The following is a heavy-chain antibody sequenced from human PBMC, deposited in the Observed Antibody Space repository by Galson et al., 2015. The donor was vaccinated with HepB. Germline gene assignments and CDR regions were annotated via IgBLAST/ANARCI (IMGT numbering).Heavy chain of an antibody. CDR1: GFTFSSYG. V-gene: IGHV3-30*03. CDR3: ARGGGGPIVGATNWFDP. J-gene: IGHJ5*02. Sequence: SLRLSCAASGFTFSSYGMHWVRQAPGKGLEWVAVISYDGSNKYYADSVKGRFTISRDNAKNSLYLQMNSLRAEDTAVYYCARGGGGPIVGATNWFDPWGQGTLVTVSS. CDR2: ISYDGSNK. D-gene: IGHD1-26*01.